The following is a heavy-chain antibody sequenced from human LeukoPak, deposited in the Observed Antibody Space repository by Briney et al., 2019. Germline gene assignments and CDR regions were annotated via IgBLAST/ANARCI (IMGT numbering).Heavy chain of an antibody. D-gene: IGHD5-18*01. Sequence: GGSLRLSCVASGFTFSSYAMTWVRQAPGKGLEWVSAISGGGGTTFYADSVKGRFTISRDDSKNTLYLQMNSLRAEDTAVYYCAKGYSYGHFWGQGTLVTVSS. J-gene: IGHJ4*02. CDR1: GFTFSSYA. CDR3: AKGYSYGHF. CDR2: ISGGGGTT. V-gene: IGHV3-23*01.